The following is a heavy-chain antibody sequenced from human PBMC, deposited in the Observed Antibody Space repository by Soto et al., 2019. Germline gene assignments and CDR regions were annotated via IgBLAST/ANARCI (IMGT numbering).Heavy chain of an antibody. Sequence: ASVKVSCKVSGHTLTEFSIHWVRQAPGKGLEWMAGFDPENGETLYAQKFQGRVTMTEDTSTDTAYMELSSLRSEDTAVYYCATDGYGDYDRTDSYYYYMDVWGKGTTVTVSS. CDR1: GHTLTEFS. J-gene: IGHJ6*03. CDR2: FDPENGET. D-gene: IGHD4-17*01. V-gene: IGHV1-24*01. CDR3: ATDGYGDYDRTDSYYYYMDV.